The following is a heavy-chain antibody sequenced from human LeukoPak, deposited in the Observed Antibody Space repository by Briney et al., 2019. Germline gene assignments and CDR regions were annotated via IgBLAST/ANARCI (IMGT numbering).Heavy chain of an antibody. Sequence: ASVTVSCKASGYTFTIYGISWVRQAPGQGLEWMGWISAYNGNTNYAQKLQGRVTMTTDTSTSTAYMELRSLRSDDTAVYYCARDPTGGDWFDPWGQGTLVTVSS. CDR2: ISAYNGNT. CDR1: GYTFTIYG. J-gene: IGHJ5*02. D-gene: IGHD7-27*01. V-gene: IGHV1-18*01. CDR3: ARDPTGGDWFDP.